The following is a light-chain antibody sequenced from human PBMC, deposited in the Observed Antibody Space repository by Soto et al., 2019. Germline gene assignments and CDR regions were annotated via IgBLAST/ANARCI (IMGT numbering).Light chain of an antibody. CDR2: GAS. V-gene: IGKV3-20*01. Sequence: EIVLTQSPGTLSLSPSGRASLSCRASQSVGSTYLAWYQQKPGQAPRLLIYGASSRATGIADRFSGSGSGTDFTLTISRLEPEDSAVYYCQQYGDSPWTFGQGTKVDIK. CDR1: QSVGSTY. J-gene: IGKJ1*01. CDR3: QQYGDSPWT.